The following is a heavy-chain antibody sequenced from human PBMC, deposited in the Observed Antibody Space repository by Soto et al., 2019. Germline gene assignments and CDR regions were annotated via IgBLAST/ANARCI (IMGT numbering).Heavy chain of an antibody. V-gene: IGHV3-7*01. D-gene: IGHD6-13*01. CDR2: IKQDGSEK. CDR3: ARDLGSSWYHWFDP. Sequence: LRLSCAASGFTFSSYWMSWVRQAPGKGLEWVANIKQDGSEKYYVDSVKGRFTISRDNAKNSLYLQMNSLRAEGTAVYYCARDLGSSWYHWFDPWGQGTLVTVSS. CDR1: GFTFSSYW. J-gene: IGHJ5*02.